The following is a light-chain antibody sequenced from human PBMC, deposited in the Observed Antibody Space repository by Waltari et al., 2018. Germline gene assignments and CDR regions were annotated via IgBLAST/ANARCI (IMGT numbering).Light chain of an antibody. CDR1: STDCRGYTY. J-gene: IGLJ2*01. CDR2: AVS. V-gene: IGLV2-8*01. Sequence: QSALTQPPSASGSPGQPVTISSTGTSTDCRGYTYVSSDQQHPGKAPKHMIYAVSKRPSGVPDRFSGSKAGTAASLTVSGLQAEDEADYYCSAYAGSILFGGGTKLPVL. CDR3: SAYAGSIL.